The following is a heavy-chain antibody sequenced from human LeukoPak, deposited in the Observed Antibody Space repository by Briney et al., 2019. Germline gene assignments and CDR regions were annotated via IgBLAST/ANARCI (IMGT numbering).Heavy chain of an antibody. CDR3: ARLAGYGSGRYYPDY. V-gene: IGHV4-59*08. D-gene: IGHD3-10*01. J-gene: IGHJ4*02. CDR2: IYYSGST. CDR1: GGSISSYY. Sequence: SETLSLTCTVSGGSISSYYWSWIRQPPGKGLEWIGYIYYSGSTNYNPSLKSRVTISVDTSKNQFSLKLSSVTAADTAVYYCARLAGYGSGRYYPDYWGQGTLVTVSS.